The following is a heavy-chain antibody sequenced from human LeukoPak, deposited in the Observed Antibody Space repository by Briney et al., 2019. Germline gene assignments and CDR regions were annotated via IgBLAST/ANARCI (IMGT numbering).Heavy chain of an antibody. CDR3: ARVDYDGDGVGY. CDR1: GFTFSVHW. Sequence: GGSLRLSCAASGFTFSVHWMSWVRQAPGKGLEWVATIRPDGSEKTYVDSVRGRFTISRDNSKNSLYLQMNSLRAEDTAVYSCARVDYDGDGVGYWGQGTLVTVSS. J-gene: IGHJ4*02. CDR2: IRPDGSEK. D-gene: IGHD4-23*01. V-gene: IGHV3-7*04.